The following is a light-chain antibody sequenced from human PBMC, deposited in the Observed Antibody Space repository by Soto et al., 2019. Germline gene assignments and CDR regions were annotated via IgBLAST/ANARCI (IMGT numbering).Light chain of an antibody. V-gene: IGLV2-23*01. CDR2: EGS. Sequence: HSALTQPASVSGSPGQSITISCTGTISDVGSYDLVSWYQQHPGKAPKLMIYEGSKRPSGVSSRFSGSKSGNTASLTISGRQAEDEADYYCCSYAGRSTSWVFGGGTKLTVL. J-gene: IGLJ3*02. CDR3: CSYAGRSTSWV. CDR1: ISDVGSYDL.